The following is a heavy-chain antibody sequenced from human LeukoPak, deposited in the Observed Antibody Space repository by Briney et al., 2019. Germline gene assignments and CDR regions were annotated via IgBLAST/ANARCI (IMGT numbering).Heavy chain of an antibody. V-gene: IGHV3-7*01. CDR3: ARDSSGYDYDWFDP. CDR1: GFTFSSYW. D-gene: IGHD5-12*01. Sequence: GGSLRLSCAASGFTFSSYWMSWVRQAPGKGLEWVANIKQDGSEKYYVDSVKGRFTISRGNAKNSLYLQMSSLRAEDTAVYYCARDSSGYDYDWFDPWGQGTLVTVSS. CDR2: IKQDGSEK. J-gene: IGHJ5*02.